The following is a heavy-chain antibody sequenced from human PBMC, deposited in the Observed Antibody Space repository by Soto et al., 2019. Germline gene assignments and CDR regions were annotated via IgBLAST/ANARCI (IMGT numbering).Heavy chain of an antibody. J-gene: IGHJ4*02. CDR3: TRVEVIVGSL. V-gene: IGHV3-73*02. D-gene: IGHD2-21*01. CDR2: IRSKANNYAT. Sequence: EVQLVESGGGLVQPGGSLKLSCAASGFTFSGSAIHWVRQASGKGLEWVGRIRSKANNYATAYAASVKGRFTISRDDSKNTAYLQMNSLKTEDTDVYYCTRVEVIVGSLWGQGTLVTVSS. CDR1: GFTFSGSA.